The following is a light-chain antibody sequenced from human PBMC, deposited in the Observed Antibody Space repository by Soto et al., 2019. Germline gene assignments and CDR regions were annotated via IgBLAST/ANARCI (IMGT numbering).Light chain of an antibody. J-gene: IGKJ1*01. V-gene: IGKV3-20*01. CDR3: QRYGSSPRT. Sequence: EIVLTQSPGTLSLSPGERATLSCRASQSVSSSYLAWYQRKPGQAPSLLMYGASSRATGIPERFSGTGSGTDFTLTISRLEPEDFAVYYCQRYGSSPRTFGQGTKVDIK. CDR1: QSVSSSY. CDR2: GAS.